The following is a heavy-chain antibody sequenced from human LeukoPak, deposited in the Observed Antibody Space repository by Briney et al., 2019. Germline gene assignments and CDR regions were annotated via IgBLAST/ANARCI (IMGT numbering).Heavy chain of an antibody. CDR1: GGSISSSRYY. CDR2: IYYSGST. D-gene: IGHD6-19*01. V-gene: IGHV4-39*01. Sequence: SETLSLTCTVSGGSISSSRYYWGWIRQPPGEGLEWIGSIYYSGSTYYNPSLKSRVTISVDTSKNQFSLKLSSVTAADTAVYYCARHGYSSGWREYYFDYWGQGTLVTVSS. J-gene: IGHJ4*02. CDR3: ARHGYSSGWREYYFDY.